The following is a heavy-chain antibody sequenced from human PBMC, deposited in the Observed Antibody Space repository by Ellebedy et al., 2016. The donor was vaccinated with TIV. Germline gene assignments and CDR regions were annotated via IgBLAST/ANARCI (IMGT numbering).Heavy chain of an antibody. V-gene: IGHV1-69*04. J-gene: IGHJ4*02. CDR3: ATGRMYSSSWFDY. D-gene: IGHD6-13*01. CDR2: IIPILGIA. Sequence: AASVKVSCKASGGTFSSYAISWVRQAPGQGLEWMGRIIPILGIANYAQKFQGRVTITADKSTSTAYMELSSLRSEDTAVYYCATGRMYSSSWFDYWGQGTLVTVSS. CDR1: GGTFSSYA.